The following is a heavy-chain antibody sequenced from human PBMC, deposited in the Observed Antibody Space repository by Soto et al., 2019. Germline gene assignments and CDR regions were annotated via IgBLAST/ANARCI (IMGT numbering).Heavy chain of an antibody. J-gene: IGHJ5*02. CDR1: GYAFTSYA. Sequence: SVKVSCKACGYAFTSYAMHWVRQAPGQRLEWMGWIHAGNGNTKYSQKFQGRVTITRETSASTAYMELSSLRSEETAVYCCAMERILTGYGWFERWGKGILVIVS. CDR3: AMERILTGYGWFER. V-gene: IGHV1-3*01. CDR2: IHAGNGNT. D-gene: IGHD3-9*01.